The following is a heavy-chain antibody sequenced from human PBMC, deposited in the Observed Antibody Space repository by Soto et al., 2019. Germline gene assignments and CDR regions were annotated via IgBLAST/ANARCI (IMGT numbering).Heavy chain of an antibody. Sequence: DVQLVESGGGLVQPGRSLRLSCAASGFTFDDYAIHWVRQAPGRGLEWVAGISWNGASIGYADSVKGRFTISRDNAKNSLHLQMNSLRSEDTALYYCATLPLYGSGFDCWGQGTLVTASS. CDR1: GFTFDDYA. D-gene: IGHD3-10*01. CDR3: ATLPLYGSGFDC. CDR2: ISWNGASI. V-gene: IGHV3-9*01. J-gene: IGHJ4*02.